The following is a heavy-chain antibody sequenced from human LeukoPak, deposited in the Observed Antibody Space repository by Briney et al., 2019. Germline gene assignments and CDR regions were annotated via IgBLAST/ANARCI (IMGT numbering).Heavy chain of an antibody. CDR3: ARVPVSGPGARFDY. D-gene: IGHD4-11*01. J-gene: IGHJ4*02. Sequence: EASVKVSFKASGYTFTSYGISWVRQAPGQGLEWTGWISAYNVNTNDAQKFQGRVTMTTDTSTTTAYMELRSLRSDDTAVYYCARVPVSGPGARFDYWGQGTLVTVSS. CDR1: GYTFTSYG. CDR2: ISAYNVNT. V-gene: IGHV1-18*01.